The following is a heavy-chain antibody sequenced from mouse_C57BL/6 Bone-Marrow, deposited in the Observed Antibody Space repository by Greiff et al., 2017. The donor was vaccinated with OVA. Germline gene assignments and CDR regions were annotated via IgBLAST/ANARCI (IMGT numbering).Heavy chain of an antibody. D-gene: IGHD2-1*01. CDR2: IYPSDSET. V-gene: IGHV1-61*01. CDR1: SYTFTSYW. J-gene: IGHJ3*01. CDR3: AREGVYYGIPAWFAY. Sequence: VQLQQSGAELVRPGSSVKLSCKASSYTFTSYWMDWVKQRPGQGLEWIGNIYPSDSETHYNQKFKDKATLTVDKSSSTAYLQLSSLTSEDSAVYYCAREGVYYGIPAWFAYWGQGTLVTVSA.